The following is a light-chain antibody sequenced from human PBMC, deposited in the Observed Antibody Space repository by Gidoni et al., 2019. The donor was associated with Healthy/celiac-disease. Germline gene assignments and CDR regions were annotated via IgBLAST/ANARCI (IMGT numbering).Light chain of an antibody. CDR1: SSDVGGYNY. CDR2: DVS. V-gene: IGLV2-14*03. J-gene: IGLJ3*02. CDR3: SSSTSSSTRV. Sequence: QSARTQPASVSGSQGQSITISCTGTSSDVGGYNYVSWYQQHPGKAPKLMIYDVSNRPSGVSNRFSGSKSGNTASLTISGLQAEDEADYYCSSSTSSSTRVFGGGTKLTVL.